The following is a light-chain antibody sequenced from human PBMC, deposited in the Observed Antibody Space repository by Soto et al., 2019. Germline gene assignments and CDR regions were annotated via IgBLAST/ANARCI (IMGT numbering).Light chain of an antibody. V-gene: IGLV1-40*01. CDR2: GNN. Sequence: QSVLTQPPSVSGAPGQSITISCTGSSSNIGAGYDVHWYQQVPGTAPKLLIYGNNNRASGVPDRFSVSKSGTSASLAISGVQAEDEADYYCQSYDNSLTYVFGSGTKLTVL. CDR1: SSNIGAGYD. CDR3: QSYDNSLTYV. J-gene: IGLJ1*01.